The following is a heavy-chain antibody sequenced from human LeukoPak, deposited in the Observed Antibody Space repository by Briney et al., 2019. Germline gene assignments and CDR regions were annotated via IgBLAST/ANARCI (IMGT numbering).Heavy chain of an antibody. J-gene: IGHJ5*02. Sequence: GGSVRLSCGASGLSLGNYWMGGLRQAPGKGREGVGNIKQGGREKYYVDAVKGRFNIARDNAKDSLYLDMNSLRFEDTAIYVCTRYFDPWGQGTLVTVSS. CDR2: IKQGGREK. D-gene: IGHD3-9*01. CDR3: TRYFDP. V-gene: IGHV3-7*01. CDR1: GLSLGNYW.